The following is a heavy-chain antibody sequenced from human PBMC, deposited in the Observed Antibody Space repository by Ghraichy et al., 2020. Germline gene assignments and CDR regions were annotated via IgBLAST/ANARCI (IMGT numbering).Heavy chain of an antibody. D-gene: IGHD3-10*01. CDR2: INHSGST. Sequence: SETLSLTCAVYGGSFSGYYWSWIRQPPGKGLEWIGEINHSGSTNYNPSLKSRVTISVDTSKNQFSLKLSSVTAADTAVYYCARGRVVRGVVTYYYYGMDVWGQGTTVTVSS. J-gene: IGHJ6*02. V-gene: IGHV4-34*01. CDR3: ARGRVVRGVVTYYYYGMDV. CDR1: GGSFSGYY.